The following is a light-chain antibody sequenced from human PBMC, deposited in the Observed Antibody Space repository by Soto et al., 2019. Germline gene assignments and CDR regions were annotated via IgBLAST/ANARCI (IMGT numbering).Light chain of an antibody. CDR3: QQRDNWPLT. J-gene: IGKJ4*01. Sequence: EIVLTQTPATLSFSPGERATLSCRASQSVTTLAWYQQKPGQSPRLLIYDASSRATGIPARFSGGGSRTDFTLTISSLEPEDFAVYYCQQRDNWPLTFGGGTRVEIK. CDR1: QSVTT. V-gene: IGKV3-11*01. CDR2: DAS.